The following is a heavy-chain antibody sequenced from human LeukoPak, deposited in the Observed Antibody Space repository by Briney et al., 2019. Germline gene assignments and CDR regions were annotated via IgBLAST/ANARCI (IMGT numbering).Heavy chain of an antibody. CDR3: AKDHEWEPHDAFDI. Sequence: GRSLRLSCAASGFTFSSYAMHWVRQAPGKGLEWVAVISYDGSNKYYADSVKGRFTISRDNSKNTLYLQMNSLRAEDTAVYYCAKDHEWEPHDAFDIWGQGTMVTVSS. CDR1: GFTFSSYA. J-gene: IGHJ3*02. CDR2: ISYDGSNK. D-gene: IGHD1-26*01. V-gene: IGHV3-30-3*01.